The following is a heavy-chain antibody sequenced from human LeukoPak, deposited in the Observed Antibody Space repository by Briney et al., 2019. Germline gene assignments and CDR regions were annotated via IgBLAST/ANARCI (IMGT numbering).Heavy chain of an antibody. CDR2: IYYSGST. J-gene: IGHJ4*02. V-gene: IGHV4-59*01. CDR3: ARATAYYYDSSGYRDY. Sequence: SETLSLTCTVSGGSISSYYWSWIRQPPGKGLEWIGYIYYSGSTNYNPSLKSRVTISVDTSKNQFSLKLSSVTAADTAVYYCARATAYYYDSSGYRDYWGQGTLVTVSS. CDR1: GGSISSYY. D-gene: IGHD3-22*01.